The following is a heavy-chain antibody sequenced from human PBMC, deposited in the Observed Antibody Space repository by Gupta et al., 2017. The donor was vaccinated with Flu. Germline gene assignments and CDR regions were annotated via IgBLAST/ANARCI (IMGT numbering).Heavy chain of an antibody. CDR1: GFTLDAYA. Sequence: EVQMAESGGGLVQPGRSLRLSCTASGFTLDAYAMLWFRQAPGKGIAWVGVIRSKAYDGTTDYAASVKGRFTISRDDSKSIAYLQMNSLKTEDTAMYYCARAPFYYATSGYYFDYWGQGTLVTVSS. CDR2: IRSKAYDGTT. V-gene: IGHV3-49*03. J-gene: IGHJ4*02. CDR3: ARAPFYYATSGYYFDY. D-gene: IGHD3-22*01.